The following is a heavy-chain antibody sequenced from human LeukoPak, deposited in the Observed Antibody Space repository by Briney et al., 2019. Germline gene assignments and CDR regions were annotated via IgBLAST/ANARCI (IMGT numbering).Heavy chain of an antibody. J-gene: IGHJ3*02. Sequence: GGSLRLSCAASGLTFSNCAMSWVRQAPGKGLEWISYISSRSSTIKYADSVRGRFTISRADARESLFLQMNSLRAEDTAIYYCGASRQYVGAFDIWGQGTLVTVSS. CDR2: ISSRSSTI. V-gene: IGHV3-48*03. CDR3: GASRQYVGAFDI. CDR1: GLTFSNCA. D-gene: IGHD3-16*01.